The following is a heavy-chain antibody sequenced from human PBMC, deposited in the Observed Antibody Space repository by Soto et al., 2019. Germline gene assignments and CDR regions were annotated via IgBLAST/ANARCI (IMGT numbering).Heavy chain of an antibody. CDR2: IKQDGSEK. D-gene: IGHD1-20*01. J-gene: IGHJ4*02. Sequence: VQLVESGGGLVQPGESLRLSCAASGFTFSNHWINWIRQTPGRGREWLAVIKQDGSEKYYVDSVKGRFTVSRDNAMNSAYLQMNSLRVDDTAVYYCARDWYMDYWGQGTLVTVSS. CDR1: GFTFSNHW. CDR3: ARDWYMDY. V-gene: IGHV3-7*04.